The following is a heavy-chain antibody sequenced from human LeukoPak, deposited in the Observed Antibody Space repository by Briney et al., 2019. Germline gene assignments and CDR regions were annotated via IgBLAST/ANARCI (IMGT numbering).Heavy chain of an antibody. Sequence: ASVKVSCKASGYTFTSYDINWVRQATGQGLEWMGWMNPNSGNTGYAQKFQGRVTMTRNTSISTAYMEPSSLRSEDTAVYYCARDYDSSGYYYVPSSYWGQGTLVTVSS. D-gene: IGHD3-22*01. CDR2: MNPNSGNT. V-gene: IGHV1-8*01. J-gene: IGHJ4*02. CDR1: GYTFTSYD. CDR3: ARDYDSSGYYYVPSSY.